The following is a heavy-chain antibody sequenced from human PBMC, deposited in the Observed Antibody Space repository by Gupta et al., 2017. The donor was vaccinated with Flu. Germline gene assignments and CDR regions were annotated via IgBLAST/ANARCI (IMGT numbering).Heavy chain of an antibody. V-gene: IGHV3-23*01. CDR3: AKDLEVTVTSYHY. CDR2: ISGSGGST. CDR1: GFNFSSYA. D-gene: IGHD4-17*01. J-gene: IGHJ4*02. Sequence: EVQLLESGGGLVQPGGSLRLSCAASGFNFSSYAMSWVRQAPGKGLEWVSAISGSGGSTYYADSVKGRFTISRDNSKNTLYLQMNSLRAEDTAVYYCAKDLEVTVTSYHYWGQGTLVTVSS.